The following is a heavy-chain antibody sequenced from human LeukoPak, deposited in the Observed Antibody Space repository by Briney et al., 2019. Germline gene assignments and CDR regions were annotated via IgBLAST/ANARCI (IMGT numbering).Heavy chain of an antibody. Sequence: SVKVSCKASGGAFSSYAISWVRQAPGQGLEWMGRIIPIFGIANYAQKFQGRVTITADKSTSTAYMELSSLRSEDTAVYYCARDGMAAARPGNLWFDPWGQGTLVTASS. J-gene: IGHJ5*02. CDR3: ARDGMAAARPGNLWFDP. CDR2: IIPIFGIA. D-gene: IGHD6-6*01. V-gene: IGHV1-69*04. CDR1: GGAFSSYA.